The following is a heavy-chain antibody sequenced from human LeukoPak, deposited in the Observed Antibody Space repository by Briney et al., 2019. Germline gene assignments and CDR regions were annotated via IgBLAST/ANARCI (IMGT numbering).Heavy chain of an antibody. CDR3: ARDNTDNWFDP. CDR1: GGSISHHNYY. CDR2: ISYTEST. V-gene: IGHV4-39*07. J-gene: IGHJ5*02. D-gene: IGHD2/OR15-2a*01. Sequence: PSETLSLTCTVSGGSISHHNYYWGWVRQPPGKGLEWIGSISYTESTFYNPSLKGRVTISVDTSKNQFSLKLSSVTAADTAVYYCARDNTDNWFDPWGQGTLVTVSS.